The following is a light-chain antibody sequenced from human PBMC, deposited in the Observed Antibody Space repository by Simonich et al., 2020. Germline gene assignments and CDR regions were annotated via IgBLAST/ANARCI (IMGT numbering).Light chain of an antibody. CDR1: QSVSSN. CDR3: QQRSNWPLT. CDR2: GAS. Sequence: EIVMTQSPATLSVPPGERATLSCRASQSVSSNLAWYQQQPGQAPRILIYGASTRSTGIPARFSGSGSGTEFTLTISSMQSEDFAVYYCQQRSNWPLTFGGGTKVEIK. V-gene: IGKV3-15*01. J-gene: IGKJ4*01.